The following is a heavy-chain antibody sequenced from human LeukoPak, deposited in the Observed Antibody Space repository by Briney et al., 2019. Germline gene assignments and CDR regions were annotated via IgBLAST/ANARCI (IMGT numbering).Heavy chain of an antibody. J-gene: IGHJ4*02. CDR1: GFTFSTYW. CDR2: IKQDGSEK. V-gene: IGHV3-7*01. Sequence: GGSLRLSCAASGFTFSTYWMSWVRQAPGKGLEWVANIKQDGSEKYYVDSVKGRFTISRDNAKNSLYLQMNSLRAEDTAVYYCARDPRSKGGDWGDFDYWGQGTLVTVSS. CDR3: ARDPRSKGGDWGDFDY. D-gene: IGHD2-21*02.